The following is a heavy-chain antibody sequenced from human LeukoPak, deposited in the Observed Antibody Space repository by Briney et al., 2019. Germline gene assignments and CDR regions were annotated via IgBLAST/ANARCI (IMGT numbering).Heavy chain of an antibody. Sequence: GGSPRLSCAASGFTFSSYSMNWVRQAPGKGLEWVSYISTGSSTIYYADSVKGRFTISRDNAKNSLYLQMNSLRAEDTAVYYCARVHAAYPFDYWGQGTLVTVSS. V-gene: IGHV3-48*01. CDR1: GFTFSSYS. CDR2: ISTGSSTI. D-gene: IGHD2-15*01. CDR3: ARVHAAYPFDY. J-gene: IGHJ4*02.